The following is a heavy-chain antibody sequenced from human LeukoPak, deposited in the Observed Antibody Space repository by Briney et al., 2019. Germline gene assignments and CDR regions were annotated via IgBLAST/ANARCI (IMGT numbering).Heavy chain of an antibody. J-gene: IGHJ3*02. D-gene: IGHD3-22*01. CDR2: IYWDDDK. CDR3: SYRRNYYDSSIFDI. CDR1: GLTLNTRGLG. V-gene: IGHV2-5*02. Sequence: SGPTLAKPTQTLTLTCTFSGLTLNTRGLGVGWIRQPPGKALEWLTLIYWDDDKRYRPSLKRRLPNIKDTSKNLVVLIMNNMDPVDTATYYCSYRRNYYDSSIFDIWGEGTMVSV.